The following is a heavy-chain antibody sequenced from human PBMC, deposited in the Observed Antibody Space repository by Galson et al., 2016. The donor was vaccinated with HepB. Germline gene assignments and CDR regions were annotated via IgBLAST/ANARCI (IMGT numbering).Heavy chain of an antibody. CDR1: GFTFSSYT. V-gene: IGHV3-48*02. Sequence: SLRLSCAASGFTFSSYTMNWVRQAPGKGLEWVSYISSNGATIYYADSVKGRFTLTRDNAKNSLYLQMNSLRDEDTAVYFCARVLFGSGGDWCLDVWGQGTTATVSS. CDR3: ARVLFGSGGDWCLDV. J-gene: IGHJ6*02. D-gene: IGHD3-10*01. CDR2: ISSNGATI.